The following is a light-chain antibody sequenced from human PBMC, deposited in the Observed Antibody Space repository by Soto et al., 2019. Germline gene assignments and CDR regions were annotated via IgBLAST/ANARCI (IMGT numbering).Light chain of an antibody. CDR2: GAS. CDR3: QQYGSSRT. J-gene: IGKJ1*01. Sequence: EIVLTQSPATLSSSQGYRDTISCRASQTVGVRLAWYQHKPGQAPRLLIYGASSRATGIPDRFSGSGSGTDFTLAISRLEPEDFAVYYCQQYGSSRTVGQGTKLDIK. V-gene: IGKV3-20*01. CDR1: QTVGVR.